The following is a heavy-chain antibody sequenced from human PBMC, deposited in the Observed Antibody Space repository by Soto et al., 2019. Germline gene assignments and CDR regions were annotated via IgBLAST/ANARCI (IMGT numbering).Heavy chain of an antibody. CDR2: IYPGDSDT. CDR1: GYSFTSYW. CDR3: ARLGDCSGGSCYWFDP. V-gene: IGHV5-51*01. Sequence: GESLKISCKGSGYSFTSYWIGWVRQMPGKGLEWMGIIYPGDSDTRYSPSFQDQVTISADKSISTAYLQWSSLKASDTAMYYCARLGDCSGGSCYWFDPWGQGTLVTVSS. J-gene: IGHJ5*02. D-gene: IGHD2-15*01.